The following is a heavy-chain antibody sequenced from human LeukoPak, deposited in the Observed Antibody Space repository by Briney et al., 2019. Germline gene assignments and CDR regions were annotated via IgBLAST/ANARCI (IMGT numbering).Heavy chain of an antibody. Sequence: SETLSLTCTVSGGSFRSSSYYWGWIRQTPGKGLEWIGEINHSGSTNYNPSLKSRVTISVDTSKNQFSLKLSSVTAADTAVYYCARGKRYSYGYGGPHDAFDIWGQGTMVTVSS. CDR1: GGSFRSSSYY. CDR2: INHSGST. J-gene: IGHJ3*02. CDR3: ARGKRYSYGYGGPHDAFDI. D-gene: IGHD5-18*01. V-gene: IGHV4-39*07.